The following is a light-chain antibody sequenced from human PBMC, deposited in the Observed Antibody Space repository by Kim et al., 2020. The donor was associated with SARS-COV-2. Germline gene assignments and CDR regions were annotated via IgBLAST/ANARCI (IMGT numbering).Light chain of an antibody. Sequence: VSPGERATLSGRASQSVNSNLAWYQQKPGQAPRLLIYGISNRATGISARFSGSGSGTDFALTITSLQSEDIAVYYCQQYNSWPLTFGGGTKVDIK. CDR3: QQYNSWPLT. CDR2: GIS. J-gene: IGKJ4*01. CDR1: QSVNSN. V-gene: IGKV3D-15*01.